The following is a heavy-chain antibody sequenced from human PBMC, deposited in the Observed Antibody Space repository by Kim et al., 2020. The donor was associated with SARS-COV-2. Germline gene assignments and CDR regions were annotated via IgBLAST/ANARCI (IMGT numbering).Heavy chain of an antibody. CDR1: GYSISSGYY. J-gene: IGHJ4*02. V-gene: IGHV4-38-2*02. D-gene: IGHD6-19*01. CDR3: GMGSGWYVSYYFDY. CDR2: IYHSGST. Sequence: SETLSLTCTVSGYSISSGYYWGWIRQPPGKGLEWIGSIYHSGSTYYNPSLKSRVTISVDTSKNQFSLKLSSVTAADTAVYYCGMGSGWYVSYYFDYWGQGTLVTVSS.